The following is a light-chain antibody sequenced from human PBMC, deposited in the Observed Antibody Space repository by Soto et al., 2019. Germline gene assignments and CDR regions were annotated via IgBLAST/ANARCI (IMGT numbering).Light chain of an antibody. V-gene: IGKV4-1*01. CDR1: QSLLYSSNNKTY. CDR2: WAS. J-gene: IGKJ2*01. Sequence: DIVMTQSPDSLAMSLGERATINCKSSQSLLYSSNNKTYLAWYQHKPGQSPKMLIFWASARETGVPDRFSGSGSDTDFTLTISRLQAEDAAVYYCQQYYSDFFTFGPGTRLEIK. CDR3: QQYYSDFFT.